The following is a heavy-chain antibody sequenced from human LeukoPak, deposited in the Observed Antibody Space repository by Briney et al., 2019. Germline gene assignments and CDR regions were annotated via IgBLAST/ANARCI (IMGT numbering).Heavy chain of an antibody. CDR2: IYYSGTT. J-gene: IGHJ4*02. CDR3: ARGQGGY. Sequence: PSETLSLTCAVYGGSFSGYYWSWIRQPPGKGLEWIGYIYYSGTTDYNPSLKSRATISVDTSKNQFSLKLSSVTAADTAVYYCARGQGGYWGQGILVTVSS. CDR1: GGSFSGYY. V-gene: IGHV4-34*11. D-gene: IGHD3-16*01.